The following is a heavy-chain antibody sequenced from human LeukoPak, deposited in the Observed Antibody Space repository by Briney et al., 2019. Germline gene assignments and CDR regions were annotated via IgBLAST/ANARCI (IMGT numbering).Heavy chain of an antibody. Sequence: RPGGSLRLSCAASGFTFDDYGMSWVRQAPGKGLEWVSGINWNGGSTGYADSVKGRFTISRDNAKNSLYLQMNSLRAEDTALYYCARGGITIFGVVIHSDYWGQGTLVTVSS. CDR2: INWNGGST. D-gene: IGHD3-3*01. CDR3: ARGGITIFGVVIHSDY. CDR1: GFTFDDYG. V-gene: IGHV3-20*04. J-gene: IGHJ4*02.